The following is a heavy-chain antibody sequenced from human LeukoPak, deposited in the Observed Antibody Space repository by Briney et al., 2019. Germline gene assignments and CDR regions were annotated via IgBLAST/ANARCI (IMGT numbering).Heavy chain of an antibody. Sequence: GESLKISCKGSGYSFTSYWISWVRQMPGKGREWMGRIDPSDSYTNYSPSFQGHVTISADKSISTAYLQWSSLKASDTAMYYCARHQSIAAAGNLNWFDPWGQGTLVTVSS. CDR1: GYSFTSYW. V-gene: IGHV5-10-1*01. CDR2: IDPSDSYT. D-gene: IGHD6-13*01. J-gene: IGHJ5*02. CDR3: ARHQSIAAAGNLNWFDP.